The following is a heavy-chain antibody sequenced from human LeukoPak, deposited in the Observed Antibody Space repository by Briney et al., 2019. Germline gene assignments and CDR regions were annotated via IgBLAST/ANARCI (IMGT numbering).Heavy chain of an antibody. CDR3: ARARRYDFDWLSPRYYYMDV. D-gene: IGHD3-9*01. Sequence: SETLSLTCAVYGGSFSGYYWSWIRQPPGKGLEWIGEINHGGSTNYNPSLKSRVTISVDTSKNQFSLKLSSVTAADTAVYYCARARRYDFDWLSPRYYYMDVWGKGTTVTVSS. CDR1: GGSFSGYY. V-gene: IGHV4-34*01. CDR2: INHGGST. J-gene: IGHJ6*03.